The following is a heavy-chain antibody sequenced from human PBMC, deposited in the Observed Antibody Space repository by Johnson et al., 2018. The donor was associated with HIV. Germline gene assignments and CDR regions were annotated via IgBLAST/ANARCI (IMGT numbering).Heavy chain of an antibody. Sequence: QVQLVESGGGLVKPGGSLRLSCAASGFTFSNAWMNWVRQAPGKGLEWVAFIRYDGSNKYYADSVKGRFTISRDNSKNTLYLQMNSLRAEDTAVYYCAKGGSAVAVAFDIWGQGTMVTVAS. J-gene: IGHJ3*02. CDR3: AKGGSAVAVAFDI. CDR2: IRYDGSNK. CDR1: GFTFSNAW. D-gene: IGHD6-19*01. V-gene: IGHV3-30*02.